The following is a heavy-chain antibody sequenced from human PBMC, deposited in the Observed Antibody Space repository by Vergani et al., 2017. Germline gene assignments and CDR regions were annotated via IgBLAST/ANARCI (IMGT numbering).Heavy chain of an antibody. Sequence: ELQLVESGGGLVQPGGSLRLSCAASGSTVSGNYMTWVRQAPGKGLEWVSHIYSGDETYYADSVKGRVTISRDNAKNSLYLEMNSLRAEDTAVYYCARGWYCSSTSCYQGVMDVWGKGTTVTVSS. J-gene: IGHJ6*03. CDR2: IYSGDET. V-gene: IGHV3-66*01. CDR3: ARGWYCSSTSCYQGVMDV. CDR1: GSTVSGNY. D-gene: IGHD2-2*01.